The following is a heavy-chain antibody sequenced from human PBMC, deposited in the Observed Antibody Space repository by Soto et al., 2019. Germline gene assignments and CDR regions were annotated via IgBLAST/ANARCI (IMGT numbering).Heavy chain of an antibody. D-gene: IGHD4-17*01. CDR2: ISAYNGNT. CDR1: GYTFTSYG. V-gene: IGHV1-18*01. CDR3: ARDVPTVTTGGPDY. Sequence: QVQLVQSGVEVEKPGASVKVSGKASGYTFTSYGISSVRQAPGQGLEWMGWISAYNGNTNYAQKFQGRVTMTTDTSTSTAYMELRSLRSDDTAVYYCARDVPTVTTGGPDYWGQGTLVTVSS. J-gene: IGHJ4*02.